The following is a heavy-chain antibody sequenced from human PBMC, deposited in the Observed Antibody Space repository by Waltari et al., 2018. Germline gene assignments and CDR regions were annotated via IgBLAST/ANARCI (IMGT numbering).Heavy chain of an antibody. CDR1: GFTFSSLW. D-gene: IGHD3-3*01. J-gene: IGHJ3*02. CDR2: IKQDGSEI. Sequence: PGGSLRLSCAVSGFTFSSLWMSWFRQAPGKGLEWVANIKQDGSEIYYVDSVKGRFTISRDNAKNSLYLQMNSLTTEDTAVYYCAGGGGFLCDIWGQGTLVTVSS. CDR3: AGGGGFLCDI. V-gene: IGHV3-7*01.